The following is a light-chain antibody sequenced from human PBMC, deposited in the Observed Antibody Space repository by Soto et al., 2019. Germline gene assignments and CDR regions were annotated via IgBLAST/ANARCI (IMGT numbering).Light chain of an antibody. J-gene: IGKJ1*01. CDR3: QQYGGSSWT. CDR2: GAS. Sequence: VMTQSPATLSVSPGERATLSCRASQSVSNNYLAWYQQKPGQAPRLLIYGASNRATGIPDRFSGSGSGTDFTLTISRLEPEDFAVYYCQQYGGSSWTFGQGTKVDIK. CDR1: QSVSNNY. V-gene: IGKV3-20*01.